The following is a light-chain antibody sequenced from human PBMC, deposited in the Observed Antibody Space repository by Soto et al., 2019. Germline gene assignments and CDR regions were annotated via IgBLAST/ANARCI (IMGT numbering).Light chain of an antibody. CDR3: QQYGSSPQT. J-gene: IGKJ1*01. V-gene: IGKV3-20*01. CDR2: GAS. Sequence: EIVNTQYPCTLSLSPVEKASHCFRASQSVSSSYLAWYQQKPGQAPRLLIYGASSRATGIPDRFSGSGSGTDFTLTISRLEPEDFAVYYCQQYGSSPQTFGQGTKVDI. CDR1: QSVSSSY.